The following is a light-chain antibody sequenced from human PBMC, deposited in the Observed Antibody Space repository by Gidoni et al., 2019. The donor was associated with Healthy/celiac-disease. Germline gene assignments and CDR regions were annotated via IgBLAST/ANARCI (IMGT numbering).Light chain of an antibody. CDR2: AAS. CDR3: LQDYNYPLT. V-gene: IGKV1-6*01. J-gene: IGKJ1*01. CDR1: QGIRND. Sequence: AIQMTQSPSSLSASVGDRVTITCRASQGIRNDLGWYQQKPGKAPKLLIYAASSLQSGVPSRFSGSGSGTDFTRTISSLQPEDFATYYCLQDYNYPLTFXQXTKVEIK.